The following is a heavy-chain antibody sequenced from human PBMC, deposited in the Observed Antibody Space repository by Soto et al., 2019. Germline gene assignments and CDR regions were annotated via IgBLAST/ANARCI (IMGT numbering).Heavy chain of an antibody. D-gene: IGHD2-8*01. Sequence: GGSLRLSCAASGFTFSDYYMSWIRQAPGKGLEWVSYISSSGSTIYYADSVKGRFTISRDNAKNSLYLQMNSLRAEDTAVYYCARATGVESWSGGNYYYYYYMDVWGKGTTVTVSS. CDR1: GFTFSDYY. CDR2: ISSSGSTI. J-gene: IGHJ6*03. CDR3: ARATGVESWSGGNYYYYYYMDV. V-gene: IGHV3-11*01.